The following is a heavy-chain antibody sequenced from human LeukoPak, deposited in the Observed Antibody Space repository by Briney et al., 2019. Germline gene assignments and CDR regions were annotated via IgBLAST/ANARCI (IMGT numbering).Heavy chain of an antibody. V-gene: IGHV4-34*01. CDR3: ARGVVADMREDYYYSGMDV. CDR2: INDSGST. CDR1: GGSVSGYY. D-gene: IGHD2-2*01. Sequence: SETLSLTCAVYGGSVSGYYWSWIRQPPGKGLEWIGEINDSGSTDYNPSLKSRVTMSVVTAKNQFSLKVTSVTAADTAVYYCARGVVADMREDYYYSGMDVWGQGTTVTVSS. J-gene: IGHJ6*02.